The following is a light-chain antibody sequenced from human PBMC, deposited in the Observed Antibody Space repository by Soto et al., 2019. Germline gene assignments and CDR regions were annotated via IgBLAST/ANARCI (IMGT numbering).Light chain of an antibody. Sequence: EIVLTQSPGTLSLSPGERATLSCRASQSVSSGYLAWSQQKPGQAPRLLIYGASSRATGIPDRFSGSGSGTAFPLTISRLEPQDFAVYYCLQYCISPLTFGPGTQVDIK. CDR3: LQYCISPLT. CDR1: QSVSSGY. J-gene: IGKJ3*01. CDR2: GAS. V-gene: IGKV3-20*01.